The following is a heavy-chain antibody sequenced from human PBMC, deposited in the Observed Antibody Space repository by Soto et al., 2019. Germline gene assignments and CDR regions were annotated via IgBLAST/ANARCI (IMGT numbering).Heavy chain of an antibody. J-gene: IGHJ4*02. V-gene: IGHV3-30-3*01. Sequence: QVQLVESGGGVVQPGRSLRLSCAASGFTFSSYAMHWVRQAPGKGLEWVAVISYDGSNKYYADSVNGRFTISRDNSKNTLYLQMNSLRAEDTAVYYCARERGGWYNCDYWGQGTLVTVSS. CDR1: GFTFSSYA. CDR3: ARERGGWYNCDY. CDR2: ISYDGSNK. D-gene: IGHD6-19*01.